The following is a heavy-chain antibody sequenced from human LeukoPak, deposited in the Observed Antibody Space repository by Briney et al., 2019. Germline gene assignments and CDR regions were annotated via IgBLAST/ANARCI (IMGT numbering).Heavy chain of an antibody. CDR1: GYSISSAYY. V-gene: IGHV4-38-2*02. CDR2: FYHSGST. J-gene: IGHJ4*02. CDR3: ARPGIDYYDSSGYYPFDY. Sequence: SETLSLTCTASGYSISSAYYWGWLRQPPGKGLEWIGNFYHSGSTSYNSSLKSRLSISWETSKNQFSLKLNSVTAADTAVYYCARPGIDYYDSSGYYPFDYWGQGRLVTVSS. D-gene: IGHD3-22*01.